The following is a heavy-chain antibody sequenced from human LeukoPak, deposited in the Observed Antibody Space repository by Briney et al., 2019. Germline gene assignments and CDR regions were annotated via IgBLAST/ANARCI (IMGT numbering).Heavy chain of an antibody. V-gene: IGHV4-39*07. Sequence: PSETLSLTCTVSGGSITSSSYYWGWIRQPPGKGLGWIGSIYSSGSTYYNPSLKSRVTISLDTSKNHFSLKLSSVTAADTAVYYCARSGSGYLRYYFDYWGQGTLVTVSS. CDR2: IYSSGST. CDR1: GGSITSSSYY. D-gene: IGHD5-12*01. J-gene: IGHJ4*02. CDR3: ARSGSGYLRYYFDY.